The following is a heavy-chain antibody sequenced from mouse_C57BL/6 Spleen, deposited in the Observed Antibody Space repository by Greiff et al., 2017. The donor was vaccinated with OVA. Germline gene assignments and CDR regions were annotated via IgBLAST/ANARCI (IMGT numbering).Heavy chain of an antibody. J-gene: IGHJ4*01. CDR3: ARLVYDGSWEYDALDY. D-gene: IGHD2-3*01. Sequence: QVQLQQPGTELVKPGASVKLSCKASGYTFTSYWMHWVKQRPGQGLEWIGNINPSNGGTNYNEKFKSKATLTVDKSSSTAYMQLSSLTSEDSAVLYGARLVYDGSWEYDALDYWGQGTSVTVSS. CDR2: INPSNGGT. CDR1: GYTFTSYW. V-gene: IGHV1-53*01.